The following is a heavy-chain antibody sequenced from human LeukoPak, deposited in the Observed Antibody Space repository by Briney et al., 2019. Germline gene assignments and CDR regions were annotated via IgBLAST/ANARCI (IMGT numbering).Heavy chain of an antibody. CDR3: ATDYYDSSGYYTGGY. D-gene: IGHD3-22*01. J-gene: IGHJ4*02. CDR1: GFTFSSYW. V-gene: IGHV3-74*01. CDR2: INSDGSST. Sequence: PGGSLRLSCAASGFTFSSYWMHWVRQAPGKGLVWVSRINSDGSSTSYADSVKGRFTISRDNAKNSLYLQMNSLRAEDTAVYHCATDYYDSSGYYTGGYWGQGTLVTVSS.